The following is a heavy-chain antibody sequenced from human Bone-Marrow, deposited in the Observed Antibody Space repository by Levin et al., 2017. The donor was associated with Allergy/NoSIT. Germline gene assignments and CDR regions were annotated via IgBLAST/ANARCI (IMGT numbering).Heavy chain of an antibody. D-gene: IGHD6-6*01. CDR1: GFTFSSSA. J-gene: IGHJ4*02. Sequence: LSLTCAASGFTFSSSAMHWVRQAPGKGLEWVAVISYDGSNKYYADSVKGRFTISRDNSKNTLYLQMNSLRAEDTAVYYCARDLGSSSSGVFDYWGQGTLVTVSS. CDR3: ARDLGSSSSGVFDY. CDR2: ISYDGSNK. V-gene: IGHV3-30*04.